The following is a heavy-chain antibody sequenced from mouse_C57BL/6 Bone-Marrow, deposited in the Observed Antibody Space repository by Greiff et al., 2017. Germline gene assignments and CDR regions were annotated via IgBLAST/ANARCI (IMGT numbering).Heavy chain of an antibody. D-gene: IGHD1-1*01. CDR3: ARTYYGSSYDFDY. CDR2: NRNKANGYTT. V-gene: IGHV7-3*01. Sequence: EVQGVESGGGLVQPGGSLSLSCAASGFTFTDYYMSWVRQPPGKALEWLGFNRNKANGYTTEYSASVKGRFTISRDNSQSILYLQMNALRAEDSATYYCARTYYGSSYDFDYWGQGTTLTVSS. J-gene: IGHJ2*01. CDR1: GFTFTDYY.